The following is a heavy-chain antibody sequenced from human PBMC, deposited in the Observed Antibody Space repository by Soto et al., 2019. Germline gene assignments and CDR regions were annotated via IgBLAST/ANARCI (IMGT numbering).Heavy chain of an antibody. V-gene: IGHV1-24*01. Sequence: ASVKVSCKVSGYTLTELSIHWVRQAPGKGLEWMGGFDPEDGETIYAQKFQGRVTMTEDTSTDTAYMELSSLRSEDTAVYYCATGSLKAYYFDYWGQGTLVTVSS. CDR2: FDPEDGET. CDR1: GYTLTELS. CDR3: ATGSLKAYYFDY. J-gene: IGHJ4*02.